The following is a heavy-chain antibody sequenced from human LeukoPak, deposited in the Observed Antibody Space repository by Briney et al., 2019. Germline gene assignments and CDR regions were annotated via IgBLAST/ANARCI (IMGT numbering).Heavy chain of an antibody. Sequence: PSETLSLTCTVSGGSISSGGYYWSWIRQHPGKGLEWIGYIYYSGSTYYNPSLKSRVTISVDTSKNQFSLKLSSVAAADTAVYYCARHRIGSSPDFDYWGQGTLVTVSS. CDR3: ARHRIGSSPDFDY. V-gene: IGHV4-31*03. J-gene: IGHJ4*02. CDR2: IYYSGST. D-gene: IGHD6-6*01. CDR1: GGSISSGGYY.